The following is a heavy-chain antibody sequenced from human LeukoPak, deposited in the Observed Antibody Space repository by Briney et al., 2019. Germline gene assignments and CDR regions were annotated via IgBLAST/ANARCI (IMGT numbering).Heavy chain of an antibody. Sequence: SVKVSCKASGGTFSSYAISWVRQAPGQGLEWMGRIIPIFGTANYAQKFQGKVTITTDESTSTAYMELSSLRSEDTAVYYCARGTYYYDSSGFDYWGQGTLVTVSS. CDR3: ARGTYYYDSSGFDY. V-gene: IGHV1-69*05. D-gene: IGHD3-22*01. CDR2: IIPIFGTA. J-gene: IGHJ4*02. CDR1: GGTFSSYA.